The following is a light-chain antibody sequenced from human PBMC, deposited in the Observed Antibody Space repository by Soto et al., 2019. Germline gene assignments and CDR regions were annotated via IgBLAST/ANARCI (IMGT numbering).Light chain of an antibody. CDR2: AAS. V-gene: IGKV1-39*01. Sequence: DIQMTQSPSSLSASLGDRVTITCRASQSISNFLNWVQHKPGNAPKVLISAASTLQSGVPPRFSGSESGTDFTLTISSPQPEDSASYYCQQYYNSVLTFGGGTKVDIK. CDR1: QSISNF. J-gene: IGKJ4*01. CDR3: QQYYNSVLT.